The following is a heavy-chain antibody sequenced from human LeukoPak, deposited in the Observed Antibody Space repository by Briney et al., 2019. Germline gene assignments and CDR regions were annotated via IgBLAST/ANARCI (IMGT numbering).Heavy chain of an antibody. CDR2: ISSSSSTI. CDR3: ASLPGYSSGELDY. D-gene: IGHD6-19*01. CDR1: GFTLSSYS. J-gene: IGHJ4*02. V-gene: IGHV3-48*02. Sequence: PGGSLRLSCAASGFTLSSYSMNWVRQAPGKGLEWVSYISSSSSTIYYADSVKGRFTISRDNAKNSLYLQMNSLRDEDTAVYYCASLPGYSSGELDYWGQGTLVTVSS.